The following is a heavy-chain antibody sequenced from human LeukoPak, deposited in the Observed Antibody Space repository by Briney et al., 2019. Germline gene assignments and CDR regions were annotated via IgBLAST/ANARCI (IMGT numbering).Heavy chain of an antibody. Sequence: SETLSLTCAVYGGSFSGYYWSWIRQPPGKGLEWIGEINHSGSTNYNPSLKSRVTISVDTSKNQFSLKLSSVTAADTAVYYCARVPYYDSSGYPYYYYGMDVWGQGTTVTVSS. CDR2: INHSGST. CDR1: GGSFSGYY. J-gene: IGHJ6*02. D-gene: IGHD3-22*01. V-gene: IGHV4-34*01. CDR3: ARVPYYDSSGYPYYYYGMDV.